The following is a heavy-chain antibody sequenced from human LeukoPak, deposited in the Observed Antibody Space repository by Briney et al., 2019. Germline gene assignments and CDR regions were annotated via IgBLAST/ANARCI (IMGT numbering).Heavy chain of an antibody. D-gene: IGHD2-15*01. V-gene: IGHV3-21*01. CDR2: ISSSSSYI. Sequence: PGGSLRLSCAASGFTFSSYSMNWVRQAPGKRLEWVSSISSSSSYIYYADSVKGRFTISRDNAKNSLYLRMNSLRAEDTAVYYCARDPHCSGGSCYSGNGRFDPWGQGTLVTVSS. CDR3: ARDPHCSGGSCYSGNGRFDP. CDR1: GFTFSSYS. J-gene: IGHJ5*02.